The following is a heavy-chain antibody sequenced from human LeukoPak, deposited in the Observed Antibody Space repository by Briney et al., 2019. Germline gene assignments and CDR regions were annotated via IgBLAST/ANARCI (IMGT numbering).Heavy chain of an antibody. CDR3: ARHAIASSSSSWFDP. CDR2: IYPGDSDT. D-gene: IGHD6-6*01. V-gene: IGHV5-51*01. J-gene: IGHJ5*02. Sequence: GESLKISCKGSGYSFTSYWIGWVRQMPGKGLEWMGIIYPGDSDTRYSPSFQGQVTISADKSISTAHPQWSSLKASDTAMYYCARHAIASSSSSWFDPWGQGTLVTVSS. CDR1: GYSFTSYW.